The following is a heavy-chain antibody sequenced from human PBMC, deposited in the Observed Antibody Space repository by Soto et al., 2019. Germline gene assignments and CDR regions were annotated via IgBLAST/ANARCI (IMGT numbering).Heavy chain of an antibody. Sequence: PSQTVSLTGAICGDSVSSNSAAWNSIRQSPSRGLEWLGRTYYRSKWYNDYAVSVKSRITINPDTSNNHFSLQLKSVTPEDTAVYYCAKLAPGGSGGGGDYWGQGTLVTVSS. CDR1: GDSVSSNSAA. D-gene: IGHD6-19*01. CDR3: AKLAPGGSGGGGDY. J-gene: IGHJ4*02. CDR2: TYYRSKWYN. V-gene: IGHV6-1*01.